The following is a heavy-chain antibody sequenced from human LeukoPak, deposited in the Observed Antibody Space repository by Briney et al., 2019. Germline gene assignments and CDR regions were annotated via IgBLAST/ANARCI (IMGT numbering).Heavy chain of an antibody. V-gene: IGHV3-11*04. CDR3: ARDRAMVTPYFDY. CDR1: GFTFSDYY. CDR2: ISSSGSTI. D-gene: IGHD5-18*01. Sequence: GGSLRLSCAASGFTFSDYYMCWIRQAPGKGLEWVSYISSSGSTIYYADSVKGRFTISRDNAKNSLYLQMNSLRAEDTAVYYCARDRAMVTPYFDYWGKGTLVTVSS. J-gene: IGHJ4*02.